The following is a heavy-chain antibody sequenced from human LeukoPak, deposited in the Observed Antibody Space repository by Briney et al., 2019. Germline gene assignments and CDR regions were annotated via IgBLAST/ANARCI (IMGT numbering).Heavy chain of an antibody. CDR1: GFTFSSYS. CDR2: ISSSSSYI. CDR3: ARDRSSGGWFDP. J-gene: IGHJ5*02. Sequence: GGSLRLSCAASGFTFSSYSMNWVRQAPGKGLEWVSSISSSSSYIYYADSVKGRFTISRDNAKNSLYLQMNSLRAEDTAVYYCARDRSSGGWFDPWGQGTLVTVSS. D-gene: IGHD6-25*01. V-gene: IGHV3-21*01.